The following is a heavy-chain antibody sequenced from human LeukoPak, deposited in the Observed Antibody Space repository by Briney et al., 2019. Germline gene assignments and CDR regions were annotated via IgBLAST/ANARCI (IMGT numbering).Heavy chain of an antibody. Sequence: ASVKVSCKASGGTFSSYAISWVRQALGQGLEWMGGIIPIFGTANYAQKFQGRVTITADESTSTAYMELSSLRSEDTAVYYCARVLYYYGSGSYYTAKYYFDYWGQGTLVTVSS. J-gene: IGHJ4*02. D-gene: IGHD3-10*01. CDR2: IIPIFGTA. V-gene: IGHV1-69*13. CDR3: ARVLYYYGSGSYYTAKYYFDY. CDR1: GGTFSSYA.